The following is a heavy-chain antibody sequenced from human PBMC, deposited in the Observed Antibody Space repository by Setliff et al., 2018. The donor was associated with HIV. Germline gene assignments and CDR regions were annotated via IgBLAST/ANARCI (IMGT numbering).Heavy chain of an antibody. V-gene: IGHV1-18*01. Sequence: GASVKVSCKASGYTFINYGISWVRQAPGQGLEWMGWISAYNGTTNYAQKFQGRVTITADRSTSTTYMELSSLRSEDTAMYYCARDESRGDWESFGYWGQGTRVTVSS. CDR2: ISAYNGTT. CDR1: GYTFINYG. D-gene: IGHD2-21*01. CDR3: ARDESRGDWESFGY. J-gene: IGHJ4*02.